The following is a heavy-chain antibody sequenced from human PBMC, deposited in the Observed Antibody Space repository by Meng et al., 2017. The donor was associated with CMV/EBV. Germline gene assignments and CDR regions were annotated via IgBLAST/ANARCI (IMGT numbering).Heavy chain of an antibody. CDR2: INSDGSST. CDR1: GFTFSSYW. CDR3: ARASSILTGYYYY. D-gene: IGHD3-9*01. J-gene: IGHJ4*02. V-gene: IGHV3-74*01. Sequence: GGSLRLSCAASGFTFSSYWMHWVRQAPGKGLVWVSRINSDGSSTSYADSVKGRFTISRDNAKNSLYLQMNSLRAEDTAVYYCARASSILTGYYYYWGQGTLVTVSS.